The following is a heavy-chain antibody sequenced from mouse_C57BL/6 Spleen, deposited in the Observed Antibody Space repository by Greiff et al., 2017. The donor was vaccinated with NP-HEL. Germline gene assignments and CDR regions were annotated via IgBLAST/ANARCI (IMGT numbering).Heavy chain of an antibody. CDR2: IDPENGGT. CDR1: GYTFTDYE. V-gene: IGHV1-15*01. Sequence: QVQLQQSGAELVRPGASVTLSCKASGYTFTDYEMHWVKQTPVHGLEWIGAIDPENGGTAYNQKFKGKAILTADKSSSTAYMELRSLTSEDSSVYYCTSWIYYDYLGFAYWGQGTTRTVSS. D-gene: IGHD2-4*01. J-gene: IGHJ2*01. CDR3: TSWIYYDYLGFAY.